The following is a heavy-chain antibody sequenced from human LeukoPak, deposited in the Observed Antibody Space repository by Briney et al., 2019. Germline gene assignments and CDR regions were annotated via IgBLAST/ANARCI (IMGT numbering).Heavy chain of an antibody. D-gene: IGHD6-13*01. CDR2: TSSSGSTI. CDR1: GFTFSDYY. CDR3: ARDHSSSWSPNYYFDY. V-gene: IGHV3-11*01. Sequence: PGGSLRLSCAASGFTFSDYYMSWIRQAPGKGLEWVSYTSSSGSTIYYADSVKGRFTISRDNAKNSLYLQMNSLRAEDTAVYYCARDHSSSWSPNYYFDYWGQGTLVTVSS. J-gene: IGHJ4*02.